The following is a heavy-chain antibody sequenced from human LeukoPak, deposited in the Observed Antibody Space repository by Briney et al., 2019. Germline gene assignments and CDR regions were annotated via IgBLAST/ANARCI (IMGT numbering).Heavy chain of an antibody. V-gene: IGHV1-8*03. D-gene: IGHD6-6*01. Sequence: ASVKVSCKISGYTLIELSIHWVRQAPGKGLEWMGWMNPNSGNTGYAQKFQGRVTITRNTSISTAYMELSSLRSEDTAVYYCARGSSSSNGAFGIWGQGTMVTVSS. CDR3: ARGSSSSNGAFGI. CDR1: GYTLIELS. J-gene: IGHJ3*02. CDR2: MNPNSGNT.